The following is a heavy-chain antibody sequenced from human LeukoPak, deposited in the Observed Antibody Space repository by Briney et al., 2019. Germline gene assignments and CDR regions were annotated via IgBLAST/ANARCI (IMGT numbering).Heavy chain of an antibody. J-gene: IGHJ4*02. Sequence: GGSLRLSCAASGFTFSSYWMSWVRQAPGKGLEWVANIMQDGSEKYYVDSVKGRFTISRDKAKNSLYLQMNSLRAEDTAVYYCARDRSSWSLDYWGQGTLVTVSS. CDR3: ARDRSSWSLDY. D-gene: IGHD6-13*01. V-gene: IGHV3-7*03. CDR2: IMQDGSEK. CDR1: GFTFSSYW.